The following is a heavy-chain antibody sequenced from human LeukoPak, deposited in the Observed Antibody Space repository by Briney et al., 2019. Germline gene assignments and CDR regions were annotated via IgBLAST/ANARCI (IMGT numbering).Heavy chain of an antibody. CDR2: ISAYIGNT. J-gene: IGHJ4*02. Sequence: ASVKVSCKASGYTFTDFGVSWVRQAPGQGLEGLGWISAYIGNTDYVQKFQGRVTMTTDISTSTAYMGLRSLRSDDTAVFYCVRDLGVDTSMIFFDFWGQGTRVTVSS. CDR3: VRDLGVDTSMIFFDF. D-gene: IGHD3/OR15-3a*01. V-gene: IGHV1-18*01. CDR1: GYTFTDFG.